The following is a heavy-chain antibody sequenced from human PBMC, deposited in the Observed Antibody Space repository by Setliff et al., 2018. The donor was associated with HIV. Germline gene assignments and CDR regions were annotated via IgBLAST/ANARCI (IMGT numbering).Heavy chain of an antibody. CDR3: ATDSGVVPPRTLDI. V-gene: IGHV1-69*10. CDR1: GGFLSNNG. CDR2: VTTALYLT. D-gene: IGHD3-16*01. Sequence: EASVKVSCKTSGGFLSNNGIDWVRQAPGQGLEWMGGVTTALYLTTHAEKFQSRVTFTTDDSTSSVYMELSSLRSDDTATYYCATDSGVVPPRTLDIWGQGTVVTVTS. J-gene: IGHJ3*02.